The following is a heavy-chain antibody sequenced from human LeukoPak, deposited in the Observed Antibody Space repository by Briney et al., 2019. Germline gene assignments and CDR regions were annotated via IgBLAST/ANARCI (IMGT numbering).Heavy chain of an antibody. J-gene: IGHJ3*02. V-gene: IGHV1-2*02. CDR1: GYTFTGYS. D-gene: IGHD3-22*01. CDR2: INPNTGGA. Sequence: GASVKVSCKASGYTFTGYSLHWVRQAPGQGIEWMEWINPNTGGANNAQKFQGRVTLTTDTSISTAYMELSRLRSDDTAVYYCARESPRSGYYYGDDAFDIWGQGTMLSVSS. CDR3: ARESPRSGYYYGDDAFDI.